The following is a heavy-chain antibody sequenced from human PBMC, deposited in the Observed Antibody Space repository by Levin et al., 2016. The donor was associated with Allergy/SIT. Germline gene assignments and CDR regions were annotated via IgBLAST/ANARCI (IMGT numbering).Heavy chain of an antibody. D-gene: IGHD1-26*01. J-gene: IGHJ4*02. V-gene: IGHV3-21*01. Sequence: WIRQPPGKGLEWVSSISGGSSYKYYADSVQGRFTISRDNAKNSLSLQMNSLRAEDTAVYYCARGVRGEWEPFFDYWGQGTLVTVSS. CDR2: ISGGSSYK. CDR3: ARGVRGEWEPFFDY.